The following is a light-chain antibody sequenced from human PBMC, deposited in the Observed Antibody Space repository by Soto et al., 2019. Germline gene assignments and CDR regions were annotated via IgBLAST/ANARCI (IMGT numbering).Light chain of an antibody. CDR3: QQRSNWPPLT. J-gene: IGKJ4*01. CDR1: QSVSSY. Sequence: EIVLTQSPATLSLSPGERATPSCSASQSVSSYLAWYQKKPGQAPRLLIYDASNRAPGIPARFSGSGSGTDFTLTISSLEPEDFAVYYCQQRSNWPPLTFGGGTKVEIK. CDR2: DAS. V-gene: IGKV3-11*01.